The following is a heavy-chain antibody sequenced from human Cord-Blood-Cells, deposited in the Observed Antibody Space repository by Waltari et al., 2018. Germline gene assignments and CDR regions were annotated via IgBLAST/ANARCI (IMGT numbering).Heavy chain of an antibody. CDR1: GYSFTSYW. D-gene: IGHD6-13*01. CDR2: SYPGDSAT. V-gene: IGHV5-51*01. Sequence: EVQLVQSGAEVKKPGESLKISCKGSGYSFTSYWIGWVRQLPGKGLAWMGISYPGDSATRYRPSVQGTGNISADKSISTAYLQRSSLTAADTAMYYCARRRAAAGGNDAFDIWGQGTMVTVSS. CDR3: ARRRAAAGGNDAFDI. J-gene: IGHJ3*02.